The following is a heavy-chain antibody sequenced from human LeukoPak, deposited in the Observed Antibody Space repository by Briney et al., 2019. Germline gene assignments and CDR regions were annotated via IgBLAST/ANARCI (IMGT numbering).Heavy chain of an antibody. V-gene: IGHV3-74*01. D-gene: IGHD2-15*01. CDR3: ATSTYCSGGSCYSRTFQY. J-gene: IGHJ4*02. CDR1: GFTFSSYW. Sequence: GGSLRLSCAASGFTFSSYWMHWVRHAPGKGLVWVSRINSDETSTSYADSVKGRFTISRDNAQETLYLQMNSLRAEDTAVYYCATSTYCSGGSCYSRTFQYGGQGTLVTVS. CDR2: INSDETST.